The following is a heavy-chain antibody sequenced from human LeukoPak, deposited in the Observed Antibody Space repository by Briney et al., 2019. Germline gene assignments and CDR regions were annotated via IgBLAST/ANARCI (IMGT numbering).Heavy chain of an antibody. CDR1: GFTFSSYA. Sequence: GGSLRLSCAASGFTFSSYAMHWVRKAPGKGLEWVAVISYDGSNKYYADSVKGRFTISRDNSKNTLYLQMNSLRAEDTAVYYCARGLPYYYDSSDSNDAFDIWGQGTMVTVSS. D-gene: IGHD3-22*01. V-gene: IGHV3-30-3*01. J-gene: IGHJ3*02. CDR3: ARGLPYYYDSSDSNDAFDI. CDR2: ISYDGSNK.